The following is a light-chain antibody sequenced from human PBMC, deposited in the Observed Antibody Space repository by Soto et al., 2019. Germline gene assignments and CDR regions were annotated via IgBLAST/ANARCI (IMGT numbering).Light chain of an antibody. CDR1: QSLNSFY. CDR3: QQYDISPRT. CDR2: GSS. V-gene: IGKV3-20*01. Sequence: EIVLTQSPGTLSLSPGEGAPLSSRAIQSLNSFYLAWYQQKPGQAPRLLIYGSSNRATGIPDRFSGSGSGTDFTLTISRLDPEDFAVYYCQQYDISPRTFGQGTKVEVK. J-gene: IGKJ1*01.